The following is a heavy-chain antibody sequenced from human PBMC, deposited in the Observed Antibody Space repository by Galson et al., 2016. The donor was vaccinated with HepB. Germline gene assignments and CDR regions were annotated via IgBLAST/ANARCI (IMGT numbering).Heavy chain of an antibody. J-gene: IGHJ5*02. V-gene: IGHV2-5*02. CDR1: GFSLSTRGVG. D-gene: IGHD3-3*01. CDR2: AYWDDDK. Sequence: PALVKPTQTLTLTCAFSGFSLSTRGVGVIWIRRPPGKALEWLAHAYWDDDKRYNPSLKPRLTITRDTSKNQLVLTMTNMAPVDTATYYCAVWAFLFGVEIVTRFDPWGHGTLVTVSS. CDR3: AVWAFLFGVEIVTRFDP.